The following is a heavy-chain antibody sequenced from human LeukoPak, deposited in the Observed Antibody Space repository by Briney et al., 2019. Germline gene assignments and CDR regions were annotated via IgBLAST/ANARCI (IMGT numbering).Heavy chain of an antibody. CDR1: GYSFTSYW. CDR2: IYPGDSDT. CDR3: ARAPDCSGGSCYSDWFDP. J-gene: IGHJ5*02. V-gene: IGHV5-51*04. D-gene: IGHD2-15*01. Sequence: GESLKISCKGSGYSFTSYWIGWVRQMPGKGLEWMGIIYPGDSDTRYSPSFQGQVTISADKPISTAYLQWSSLKASDTAMYYCARAPDCSGGSCYSDWFDPWGQGTLVTVSS.